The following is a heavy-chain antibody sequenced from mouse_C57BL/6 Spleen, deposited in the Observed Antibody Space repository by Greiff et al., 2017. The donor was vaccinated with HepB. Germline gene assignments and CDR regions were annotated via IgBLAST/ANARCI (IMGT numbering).Heavy chain of an antibody. CDR1: GYAFSSYW. D-gene: IGHD2-2*01. V-gene: IGHV1-80*01. Sequence: QVQLQQSGAELVKPGASVKISCKASGYAFSSYWMNWVKQRPGKGLEWIGQIYPGDGDTTYNGKFKGKATLTADKASSTAYMQLSSLTSEDSAVYFCARWGDDEDWAWFAYWGQGTLVTVSA. J-gene: IGHJ3*01. CDR2: IYPGDGDT. CDR3: ARWGDDEDWAWFAY.